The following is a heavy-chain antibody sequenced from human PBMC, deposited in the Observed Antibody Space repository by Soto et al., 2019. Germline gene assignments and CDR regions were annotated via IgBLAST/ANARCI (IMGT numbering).Heavy chain of an antibody. CDR3: AREIGRGVVVVAATGDFDY. V-gene: IGHV1-2*02. CDR1: GYTFTGYY. CDR2: INPNSGGT. D-gene: IGHD2-15*01. J-gene: IGHJ4*02. Sequence: QVQLVQSGAEVKKPGASVKVSCKASGYTFTGYYMHWVRQAPGQGLEWMGWINPNSGGTNYAQKFQGRVTMTRNTSRSTAYMELSSLRSEDTAVYYCAREIGRGVVVVAATGDFDYWGQGTLVTVSS.